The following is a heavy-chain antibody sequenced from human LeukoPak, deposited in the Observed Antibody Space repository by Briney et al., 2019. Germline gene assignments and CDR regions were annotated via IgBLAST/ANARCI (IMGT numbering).Heavy chain of an antibody. CDR2: ISYDGSNT. CDR1: GFTFSSYG. J-gene: IGHJ4*02. Sequence: GGSLRLSCAASGFTFSSYGMHWVRQAPGRGLEWVAVISYDGSNTYYADSVKGRFTISRDNSKNMLYLQMNSLRAEDTAVYYCAKPYYYGSRSYMDYWGQGTLVTVSS. D-gene: IGHD3-10*01. V-gene: IGHV3-30*18. CDR3: AKPYYYGSRSYMDY.